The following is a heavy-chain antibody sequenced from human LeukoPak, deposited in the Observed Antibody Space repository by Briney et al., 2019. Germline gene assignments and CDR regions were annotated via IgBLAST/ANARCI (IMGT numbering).Heavy chain of an antibody. CDR2: INSDASST. Sequence: GGSLRLSCAASGFTFSNYWMHWVRQAPGKGLVWVSRINSDASSTSYADSVKGRFTISRDNAKNTLYLQMNSLRAEDTAVYYCVKDLGATTSDYWGQGTLVTVSS. CDR1: GFTFSNYW. CDR3: VKDLGATTSDY. D-gene: IGHD1-26*01. J-gene: IGHJ4*02. V-gene: IGHV3-74*01.